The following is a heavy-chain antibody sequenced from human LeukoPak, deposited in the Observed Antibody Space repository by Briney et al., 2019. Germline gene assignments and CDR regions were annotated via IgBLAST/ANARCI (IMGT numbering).Heavy chain of an antibody. J-gene: IGHJ6*02. CDR1: GGSISSYY. V-gene: IGHV4-59*01. CDR3: ARTNSSGWCYYYGMDV. D-gene: IGHD6-19*01. CDR2: IYYSGST. Sequence: SETLSLTCTVSGGSISSYYWSWIRQPPGKGLEWIGYIYYSGSTNYNPSLKSRVTISVDTSKNQFSLKLSSVTAADTAVYYCARTNSSGWCYYYGMDVWGQGTTVTVSS.